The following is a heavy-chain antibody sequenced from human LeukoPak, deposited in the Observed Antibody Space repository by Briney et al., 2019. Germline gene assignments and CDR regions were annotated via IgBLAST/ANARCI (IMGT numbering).Heavy chain of an antibody. J-gene: IGHJ6*03. D-gene: IGHD5-12*01. CDR1: GGTFTSYA. CDR3: ARGKLEWLRFGNYYYYYMDV. Sequence: SVKVSFKASGGTFTSYAISWVRQAPGQGLESMGGIIPIFGTANYAQKFQGRVTITADEYMSTAYMKLSSLRSEDTAVYYCARGKLEWLRFGNYYYYYMDVWGKGTTVTVSS. CDR2: IIPIFGTA. V-gene: IGHV1-69*01.